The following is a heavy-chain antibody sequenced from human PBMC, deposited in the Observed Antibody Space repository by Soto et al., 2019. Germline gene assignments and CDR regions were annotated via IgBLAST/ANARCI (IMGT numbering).Heavy chain of an antibody. CDR1: GFTFSSYS. J-gene: IGHJ5*02. CDR3: ARDPTGTTSSDWFDP. Sequence: GGSLRLSCAASGFTFSSYSMNWVRQAPGKGLEWVSSISSSSSYIYYADSVKGRFTISRDNAKNSLYLQMNSLRAEDTAVYYCARDPTGTTSSDWFDPWGQGTLVTVSS. V-gene: IGHV3-21*01. CDR2: ISSSSSYI. D-gene: IGHD1-1*01.